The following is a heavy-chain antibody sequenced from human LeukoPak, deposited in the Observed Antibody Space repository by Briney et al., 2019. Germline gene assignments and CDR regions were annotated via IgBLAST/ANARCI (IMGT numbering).Heavy chain of an antibody. CDR2: INTNTGNP. Sequence: GASVKVSCKASGYTFTSYAMNWVRQAPGQGLEWMGWINTNTGNPTYAQGFTGRFVFSLDTSVSTAYLQISSLKAEDTAVDYCARDTSVGAAAGTSFDYWGQGTLVTVSS. J-gene: IGHJ4*02. CDR3: ARDTSVGAAAGTSFDY. D-gene: IGHD6-13*01. V-gene: IGHV7-4-1*02. CDR1: GYTFTSYA.